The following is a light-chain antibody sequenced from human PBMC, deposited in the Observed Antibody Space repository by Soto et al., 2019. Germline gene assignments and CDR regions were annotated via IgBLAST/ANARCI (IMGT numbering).Light chain of an antibody. V-gene: IGLV3-1*01. CDR3: QAWDSSTGV. J-gene: IGLJ1*01. CDR2: QDS. CDR1: NLGAKY. Sequence: SYELTQPPSLSVSPGQPASITCSGDNLGAKYTSWYQQRPGQSPVLVIYQDSQRPSGIPERFSGSSSGNTATLTISGTQAMDEADYYCQAWDSSTGVFGTGTKVTVL.